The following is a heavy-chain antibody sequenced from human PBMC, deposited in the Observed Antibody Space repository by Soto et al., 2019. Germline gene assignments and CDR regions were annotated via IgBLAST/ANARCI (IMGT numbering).Heavy chain of an antibody. CDR1: GYTFTGYY. D-gene: IGHD1-1*01. Sequence: QVQLVQSGAEAKKPGASVKVSCKASGYTFTGYYMHWVRQAPGQGLEWMGWINPNSGGTNYAQKFQGWVTMTRDTSISTAYMELSRLRSDDTAVYYCAREGIGSGTTDYYYYGMDVWGQGTTVTVSS. CDR2: INPNSGGT. J-gene: IGHJ6*02. CDR3: AREGIGSGTTDYYYYGMDV. V-gene: IGHV1-2*04.